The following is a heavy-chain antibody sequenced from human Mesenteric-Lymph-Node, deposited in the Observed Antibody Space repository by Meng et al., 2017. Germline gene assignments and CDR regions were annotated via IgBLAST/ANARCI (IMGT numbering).Heavy chain of an antibody. D-gene: IGHD3-22*01. CDR2: IYYSGST. Sequence: SETLSLTCTVSGGSISSGGYYWSWIRQHPGKGLEWIGYIYYSGSTYYNPSLKSRVTISVDTSKNQFSLKLSSVTAADTAVYYCARDSSGYYDSRVGVYWGQGTLVTVSS. V-gene: IGHV4-31*03. J-gene: IGHJ4*02. CDR1: GGSISSGGYY. CDR3: ARDSSGYYDSRVGVY.